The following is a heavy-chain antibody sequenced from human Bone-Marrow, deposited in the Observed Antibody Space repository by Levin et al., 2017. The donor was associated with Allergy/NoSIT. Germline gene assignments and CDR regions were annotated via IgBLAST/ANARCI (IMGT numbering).Heavy chain of an antibody. CDR2: ITGSDSYI. V-gene: IGHV3-21*01. CDR3: ARDENRGYCSGGSCYRVASDI. CDR1: GFTFSTYS. J-gene: IGHJ3*02. Sequence: GESLKISCVASGFTFSTYSMHWVRQAPGKGLEWVSSITGSDSYIYQADSVRGRFTISRDNTKNSLYLQVDSLRAEDTAVYYCARDENRGYCSGGSCYRVASDIWGQGTMVTVSS. D-gene: IGHD2-15*01.